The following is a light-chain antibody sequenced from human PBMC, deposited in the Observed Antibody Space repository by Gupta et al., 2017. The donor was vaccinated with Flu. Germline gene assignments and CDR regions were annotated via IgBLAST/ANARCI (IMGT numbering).Light chain of an antibody. J-gene: IGLJ3*02. V-gene: IGLV4-69*01. CDR3: QTWSTGVWV. CDR2: LKSNGSH. Sequence: VLTPSPSASAFLGAQVKLTCTLSSGHSSYAIAVHQQQPEKGPRYLMKLKSNGSHSKGDVIPASFSGSSSGAERYLTISSLQSEDEADYYCQTWSTGVWVFGGGTKLTVL. CDR1: SGHSSYA.